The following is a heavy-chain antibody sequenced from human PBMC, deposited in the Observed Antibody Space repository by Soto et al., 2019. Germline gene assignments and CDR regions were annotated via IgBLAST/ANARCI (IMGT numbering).Heavy chain of an antibody. V-gene: IGHV4-4*07. CDR2: VYSSGRT. CDR3: ARREDTFDF. J-gene: IGHJ4*02. Sequence: WTWIWQPAGKGLEWLGRVYSSGRTTYNPSLKSRLTMSVDTSKNQFSLHLTSVTAADTAVYYCARREDTFDFWGQGMLVTVSS.